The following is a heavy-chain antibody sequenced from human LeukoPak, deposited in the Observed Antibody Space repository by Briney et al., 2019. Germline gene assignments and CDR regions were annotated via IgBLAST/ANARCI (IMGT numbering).Heavy chain of an antibody. J-gene: IGHJ4*02. CDR3: ARQDCSSTSCYTYFDY. Sequence: GESLKISCKGSGYSFTSYWIGWVRQMPGKGLEWMGIIYPGDSDTRYSLSFQGQVTISADKSISTAYLQWSCLKASDTAMYYCARQDCSSTSCYTYFDYWGQGTLVTVSS. V-gene: IGHV5-51*01. CDR1: GYSFTSYW. D-gene: IGHD2-2*02. CDR2: IYPGDSDT.